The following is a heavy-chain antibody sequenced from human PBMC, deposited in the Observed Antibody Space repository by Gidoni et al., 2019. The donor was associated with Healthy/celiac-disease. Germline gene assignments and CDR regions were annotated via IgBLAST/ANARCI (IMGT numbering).Heavy chain of an antibody. CDR2: ISSSGSTI. V-gene: IGHV3-11*01. Sequence: QVQLVESGGGLVKPGGSLRLSCAASGFTFSDYSMRWLRQAPGKGLEWVSYISSSGSTIYYADSVKGRFTISRDNAKNSLYLQMNSLRAEDTAVYYCARVESTRFLEWLSANYYYYYMDVWGKGTTVTVSS. CDR3: ARVESTRFLEWLSANYYYYYMDV. J-gene: IGHJ6*03. CDR1: GFTFSDYS. D-gene: IGHD3-3*01.